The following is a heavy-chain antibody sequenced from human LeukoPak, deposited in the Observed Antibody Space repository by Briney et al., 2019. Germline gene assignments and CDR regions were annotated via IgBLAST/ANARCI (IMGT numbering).Heavy chain of an antibody. V-gene: IGHV1-2*02. Sequence: GASVKVSCKTSGYIFTDYYIHWVRQAPGQGLEWMGWINPNGGGTNYAQKFQGRVTMTRDTSITTAYMELSGLRSDDTAVYYCGRATKSFDPWGQGTLITV. CDR3: GRATKSFDP. CDR2: INPNGGGT. CDR1: GYIFTDYY. J-gene: IGHJ5*02.